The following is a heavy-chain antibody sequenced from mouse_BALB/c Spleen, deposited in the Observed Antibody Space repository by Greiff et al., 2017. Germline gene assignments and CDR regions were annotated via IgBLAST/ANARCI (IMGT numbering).Heavy chain of an antibody. Sequence: EVQRVESGPGLVKPSQSLSLTCTVTGYSITSDYAWNWIRQFPGNILEWMGYISYSGSTSYNPSLKSRISITRDTSKNQFFLQLNSVTTEDTATYDCAKSVYYRYWCFDVWGAGTTVTVSS. CDR1: GYSITSDYA. J-gene: IGHJ1*01. V-gene: IGHV3-2*02. CDR3: AKSVYYRYWCFDV. CDR2: ISYSGST. D-gene: IGHD2-14*01.